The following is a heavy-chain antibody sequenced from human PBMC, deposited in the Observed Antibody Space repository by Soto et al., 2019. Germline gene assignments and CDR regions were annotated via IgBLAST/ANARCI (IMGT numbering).Heavy chain of an antibody. Sequence: QVQLQESGPGLVKPSETLSLTCTGSGGSISSYYWSWIRQSPGKGLEWIGYIYYSGSTSYNPSLKSRVTISIDTSKNQFSLKLSSVTAEDTDVYYCAREGGDSNGSWRWFDPWGQGTLVTVSS. D-gene: IGHD6-19*01. V-gene: IGHV4-59*01. J-gene: IGHJ5*02. CDR1: GGSISSYY. CDR3: AREGGDSNGSWRWFDP. CDR2: IYYSGST.